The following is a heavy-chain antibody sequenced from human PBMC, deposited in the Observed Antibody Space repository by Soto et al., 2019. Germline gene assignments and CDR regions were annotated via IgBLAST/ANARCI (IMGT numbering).Heavy chain of an antibody. D-gene: IGHD3-10*01. CDR3: AKESLDYFDSGRFYAPAFDH. Sequence: QVHLVESGGGVVHPGTSLRLSCVTSGFTFSSFATDWVRQAPGKGLEWVAAISFDGRDISYRESVKGRFTISRDKFKNTVYLQMNSLRPEDTAVYYCAKESLDYFDSGRFYAPAFDHWGQGTLVTVSS. V-gene: IGHV3-30*18. J-gene: IGHJ4*02. CDR2: ISFDGRDI. CDR1: GFTFSSFA.